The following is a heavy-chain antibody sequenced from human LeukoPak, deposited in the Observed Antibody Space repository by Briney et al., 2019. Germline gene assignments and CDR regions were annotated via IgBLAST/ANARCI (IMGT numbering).Heavy chain of an antibody. V-gene: IGHV3-33*01. Sequence: GRSLRLSCAASGFTFSSYGMHWVRQAPGKGLEWVAVIWYDGSNKYYADSVKGRFTISRDNSKNTLYLQMNSLRAEDTAVYYCARERVGILYYFDYWGQGTLVTVSS. CDR3: ARERVGILYYFDY. J-gene: IGHJ4*02. CDR1: GFTFSSYG. D-gene: IGHD1-14*01. CDR2: IWYDGSNK.